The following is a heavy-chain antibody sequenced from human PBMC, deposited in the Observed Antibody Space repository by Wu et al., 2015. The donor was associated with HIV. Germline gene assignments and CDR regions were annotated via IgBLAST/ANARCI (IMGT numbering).Heavy chain of an antibody. CDR1: GYAFTSYV. D-gene: IGHD3-3*02. CDR3: ARSSISVFGYYGMDI. CDR2: ISGYNGNT. Sequence: QDQLVQSRGEVKQPGASVKVSCKASGYAFTSYVISWVRQAPGQGLEWMGWISGYNGNTNNAQKFQGRVIMTTDTSTNTAYMEVRSLRSDDTAVYYCARSSISVFGYYGMDIWGQGDHGHRLL. V-gene: IGHV1-18*01. J-gene: IGHJ6*02.